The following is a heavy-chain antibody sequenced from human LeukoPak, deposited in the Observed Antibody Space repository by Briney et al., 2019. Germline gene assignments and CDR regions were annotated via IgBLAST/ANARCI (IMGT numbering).Heavy chain of an antibody. J-gene: IGHJ4*02. CDR2: ISGSGGAT. D-gene: IGHD3-16*01. V-gene: IGHV3-23*01. CDR3: AKVDDYVWGSYRGYFDY. Sequence: PGGSLRLSCAASGFTFNSYGMSWVRQAPGKGLEWVSGISGSGGATYYADSVKGRFTISRDNSKNTLYLQMNSLRAEDTAVYYCAKVDDYVWGSYRGYFDYWGQGTLVTVSS. CDR1: GFTFNSYG.